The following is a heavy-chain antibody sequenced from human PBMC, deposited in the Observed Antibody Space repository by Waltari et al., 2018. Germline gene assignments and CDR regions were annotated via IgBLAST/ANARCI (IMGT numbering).Heavy chain of an antibody. V-gene: IGHV1-2*06. CDR3: ARDYCSSISCVFDY. D-gene: IGHD2-2*01. CDR1: GYAFTGHY. Sequence: QLQLVQSGAEVRKPGASVKVSCKAPGYAFTGHYIPRVRQAPGQGIAWMGRINPNSGGKNYAQKFQGRVTMTRDTSISTVYMELSRMTSDDTAMYYCARDYCSSISCVFDYWGQGTLVTVSS. J-gene: IGHJ4*02. CDR2: INPNSGGK.